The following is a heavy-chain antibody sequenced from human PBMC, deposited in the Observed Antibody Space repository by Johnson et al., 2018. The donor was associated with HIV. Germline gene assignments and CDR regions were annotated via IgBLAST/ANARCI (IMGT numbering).Heavy chain of an antibody. Sequence: QVQLVESGGGLVQPGGSLRLSCAASGFTFSSYAMSWVRQAPGKGLEWVAVISYDGSNKYYADSVKGRFTISRDNSKNTLYLQMNSLRAEDTAVYYCAREKIRAFDNWGQATMVTVPS. V-gene: IGHV3-30*04. J-gene: IGHJ3*02. CDR1: GFTFSSYA. CDR3: AREKIRAFDN. CDR2: ISYDGSNK.